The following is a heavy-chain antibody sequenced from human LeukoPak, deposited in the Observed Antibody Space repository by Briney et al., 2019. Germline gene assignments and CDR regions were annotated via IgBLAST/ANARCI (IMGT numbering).Heavy chain of an antibody. D-gene: IGHD3-22*01. Sequence: SETLSLTCTVSGGSISSSSYYWGWLRQPPGKGLEWFGSIYYSGSTYYNPSLKSRVTISVDTSKNQFSLKLSSVTAVDTAVYYCASGYYDSSGYYYPFDYWGQGTLVTVSS. V-gene: IGHV4-39*01. J-gene: IGHJ4*02. CDR1: GGSISSSSYY. CDR3: ASGYYDSSGYYYPFDY. CDR2: IYYSGST.